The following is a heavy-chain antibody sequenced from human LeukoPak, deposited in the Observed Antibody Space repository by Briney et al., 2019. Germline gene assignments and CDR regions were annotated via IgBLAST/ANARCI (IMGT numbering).Heavy chain of an antibody. CDR1: GFTFSSYA. V-gene: IGHV3-30*04. D-gene: IGHD2-2*01. Sequence: GRSLRLSCAASGFTFSSYAMHWVRQAPGKGLEWVAVISYDGSNKYYADSVKGRFTISRDNSKNTLYLQMNSLRAEDTAVYYCARRYRYCSSTSCYWNGMDVWGQGTTVTVSS. CDR2: ISYDGSNK. CDR3: ARRYRYCSSTSCYWNGMDV. J-gene: IGHJ6*02.